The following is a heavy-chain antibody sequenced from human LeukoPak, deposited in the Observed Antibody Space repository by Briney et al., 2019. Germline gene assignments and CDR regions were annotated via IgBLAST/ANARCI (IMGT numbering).Heavy chain of an antibody. CDR3: ARVTHSSGWVFDY. J-gene: IGHJ4*02. CDR2: INHSGST. V-gene: IGHV4-34*01. CDR1: GGSFSGYY. Sequence: PSETLSLTCAVYGGSFSGYYWSWIRQPPGKGLGWIGEINHSGSTNYNPSLKSRVTMSVDTSKNQFSLKLSSVTAADTAVYYCARVTHSSGWVFDYWGQGTLVTVSS. D-gene: IGHD6-19*01.